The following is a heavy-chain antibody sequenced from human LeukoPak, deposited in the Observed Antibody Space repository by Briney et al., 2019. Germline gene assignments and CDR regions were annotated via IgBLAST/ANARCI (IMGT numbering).Heavy chain of an antibody. CDR2: ISGSGGST. Sequence: GGSLRLSCAASGFTFSSYAMSWVRQAPGKGLEWVSAISGSGGSTYYADSVKGRFTISRDNFKNTLYLQMNSLKTEDTAVYYCTREHYDILTGYYANDYWGQGTLVTVSS. CDR1: GFTFSSYA. J-gene: IGHJ4*02. CDR3: TREHYDILTGYYANDY. D-gene: IGHD3-9*01. V-gene: IGHV3-23*01.